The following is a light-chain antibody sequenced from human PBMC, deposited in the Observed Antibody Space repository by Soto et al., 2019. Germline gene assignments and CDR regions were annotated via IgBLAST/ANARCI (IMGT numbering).Light chain of an antibody. CDR3: QLPRA. J-gene: IGKJ1*01. V-gene: IGKV3-20*01. CDR1: QSVSSSY. Sequence: EIVLTQSPGTLSLSPGERATLSCRASQSVSSSYLAWYQQKPGQAPRLLIYGASSRATGIPDRFSGSGSGTDFTLTISRLEPEDFAVYYCQLPRAFGQGTKVETK. CDR2: GAS.